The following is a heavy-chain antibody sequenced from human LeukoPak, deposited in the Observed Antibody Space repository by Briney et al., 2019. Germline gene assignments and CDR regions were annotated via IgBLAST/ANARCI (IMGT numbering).Heavy chain of an antibody. CDR2: INPNSGGT. V-gene: IGHV1-2*06. CDR1: RYTFTGYY. J-gene: IGHJ6*03. CDR3: ARLGYCSGGSCYSLDYYYYMDV. Sequence: ASVKVSCKASRYTFTGYYMHWVRQAPGQGLEWMGRINPNSGGTNYAQKFQGRVTMTRDTSISTAYMELSRLRSDDTAVYYCARLGYCSGGSCYSLDYYYYMDVWGKGTTVTVSS. D-gene: IGHD2-15*01.